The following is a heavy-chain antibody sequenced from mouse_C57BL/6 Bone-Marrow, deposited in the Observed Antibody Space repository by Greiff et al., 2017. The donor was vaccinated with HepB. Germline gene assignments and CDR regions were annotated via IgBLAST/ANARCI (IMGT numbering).Heavy chain of an antibody. V-gene: IGHV1-61*01. D-gene: IGHD2-4*01. CDR2: IYPSDSET. J-gene: IGHJ3*01. CDR3: ARRIYYDYDGVAY. CDR1: GYTFTSYW. Sequence: VQLQQPGAELVRPGSSVKLSCKASGYTFTSYWMDWVKQRPGQGLEWIGNIYPSDSETHYNQKFKDKATLTVDKSSSTAYMQLSSLTSEDSAVYYCARRIYYDYDGVAYWGQGTLVTVSA.